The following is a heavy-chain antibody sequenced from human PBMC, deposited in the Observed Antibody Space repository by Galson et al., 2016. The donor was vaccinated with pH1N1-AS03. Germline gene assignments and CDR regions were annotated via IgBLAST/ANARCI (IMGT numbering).Heavy chain of an antibody. V-gene: IGHV1-2*04. CDR1: GYIFTSHY. D-gene: IGHD2-2*01. Sequence: SVKVSCKASGYIFTSHYMHWVRQAPGQGLEWMGWINTDSGVTNYAQKFEAWVTMTRDTSVSTAYMELYGLKSDDTAVYYCARDPRGPCTTATCPTTYYFGMDVWGQGTTVIVSS. J-gene: IGHJ6*02. CDR3: ARDPRGPCTTATCPTTYYFGMDV. CDR2: INTDSGVT.